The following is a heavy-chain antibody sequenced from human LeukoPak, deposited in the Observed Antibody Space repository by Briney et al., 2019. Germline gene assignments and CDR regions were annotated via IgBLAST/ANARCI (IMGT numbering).Heavy chain of an antibody. CDR3: ARVGNYYGSGSTKYYFDY. D-gene: IGHD3-10*01. CDR1: GGSISSGDYS. J-gene: IGHJ4*02. Sequence: SQTLSLTCAVSGGSISSGDYSWSWIRQPPGKGLEWIGYIYHSGSTYYDPSLKSRVTISVDRSKNQFTLKLSSVTAADTAVYYCARVGNYYGSGSTKYYFDYWGQGTLVTVSS. CDR2: IYHSGST. V-gene: IGHV4-30-2*01.